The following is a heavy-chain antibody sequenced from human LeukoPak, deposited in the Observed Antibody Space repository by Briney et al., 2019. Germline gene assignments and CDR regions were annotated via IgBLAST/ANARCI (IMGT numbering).Heavy chain of an antibody. D-gene: IGHD3-22*01. Sequence: SETLSLTCTVSGGSISSYYWSWIRQPAGKGLEWIGRIYTSGGTNYNPSLKSRVTMSVDTSKNQFSLKLSSVTAADTAVYYCAREPLSKNYYDHLDDDYWGQGTLVTVSS. CDR1: GGSISSYY. J-gene: IGHJ4*02. CDR2: IYTSGGT. V-gene: IGHV4-4*07. CDR3: AREPLSKNYYDHLDDDY.